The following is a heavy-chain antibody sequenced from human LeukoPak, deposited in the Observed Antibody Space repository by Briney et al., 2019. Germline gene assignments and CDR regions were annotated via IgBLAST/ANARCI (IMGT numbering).Heavy chain of an antibody. J-gene: IGHJ4*02. CDR3: ARGDGSSSWYFY. V-gene: IGHV4-59*01. Sequence: PSETLSLTCTVSGGSISSYYWSWIRQPPGKGLEWIGYIYYSGSTNYNPSLKSRVTISVDTSKNQFSLKLSSVTAADTAVYYCARGDGSSSWYFYWGQGTLVTVSS. CDR1: GGSISSYY. CDR2: IYYSGST. D-gene: IGHD6-13*01.